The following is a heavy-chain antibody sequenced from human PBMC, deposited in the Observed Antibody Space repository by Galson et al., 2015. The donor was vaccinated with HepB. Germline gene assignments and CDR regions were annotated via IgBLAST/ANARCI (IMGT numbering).Heavy chain of an antibody. D-gene: IGHD2-15*01. V-gene: IGHV3-23*01. CDR2: ISGTGGDT. CDR3: AKATLDGVVVVVATSDYFYHGMDV. J-gene: IGHJ6*02. Sequence: SLRLSCAASGFTFRSYAMSWVRRAPGKGLEWVSGISGTGGDTFYVDSVKGRFTISRDNFQNTLYLQMNSLRVEDTAVYYCAKATLDGVVVVVATSDYFYHGMDVWGQETTVTVS. CDR1: GFTFRSYA.